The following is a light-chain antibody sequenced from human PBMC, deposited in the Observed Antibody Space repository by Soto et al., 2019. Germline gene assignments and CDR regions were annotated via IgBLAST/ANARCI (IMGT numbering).Light chain of an antibody. CDR3: LLSYSGPRV. CDR1: TGVVTSGHY. J-gene: IGLJ3*02. V-gene: IGLV7-46*01. Sequence: QAVVTQEPSLTVSPGGTVTLTCGSSTGVVTSGHYPYWFQQKPGQAPKTLIYETSNKHSWTPARFSGSLLGGKAALTLSGAQPEDEAEYYCLLSYSGPRVFGGGTKLTV. CDR2: ETS.